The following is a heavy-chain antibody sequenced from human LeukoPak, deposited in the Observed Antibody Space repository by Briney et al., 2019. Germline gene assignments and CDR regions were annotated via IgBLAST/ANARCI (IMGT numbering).Heavy chain of an antibody. CDR1: GLTFSSYW. CDR3: ARALGYCSSTSCYISAYFDY. D-gene: IGHD2-2*02. V-gene: IGHV3-7*04. J-gene: IGHJ4*02. Sequence: GGSLRLSCADSGLTFSSYWMSWVRQAPGKGLEWVANIKQDGSEKYYVDSVKGRFTSSRDNGKNSLYLQMNSLRAEDTAVYYCARALGYCSSTSCYISAYFDYWGQGTLVTVSS. CDR2: IKQDGSEK.